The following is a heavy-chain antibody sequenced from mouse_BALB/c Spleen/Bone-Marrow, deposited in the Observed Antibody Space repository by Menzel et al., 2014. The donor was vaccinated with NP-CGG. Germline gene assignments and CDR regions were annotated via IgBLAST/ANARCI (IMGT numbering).Heavy chain of an antibody. Sequence: EVQLVESGGGLVQPGGSLILSCATSGFTFTDYYMSWVRQPPGKALEWLGFIRNKANGYTTEYSASVKGRFTISRDNSQSILYLQMNTLRAEDSAPYYCARDGNYYFDYWGQGTTLTVSS. CDR2: IRNKANGYTT. V-gene: IGHV7-3*02. J-gene: IGHJ2*01. D-gene: IGHD2-1*01. CDR3: ARDGNYYFDY. CDR1: GFTFTDYY.